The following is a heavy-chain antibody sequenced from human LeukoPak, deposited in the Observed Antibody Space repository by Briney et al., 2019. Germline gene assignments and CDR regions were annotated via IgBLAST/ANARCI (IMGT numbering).Heavy chain of an antibody. CDR2: IYYSGST. CDR1: GGSISSGDYY. Sequence: PSQTLSLTCTVSGGSISSGDYYWSWIRQPPGKGLEWIGYIYYSGSTYYNPSLKSRATISVDTSKNQFSLNLRSVTAADTAVYYCARVQRTEEGGYSYYYIDVWGKGTTVTVSS. V-gene: IGHV4-30-4*01. J-gene: IGHJ6*03. D-gene: IGHD1-26*01. CDR3: ARVQRTEEGGYSYYYIDV.